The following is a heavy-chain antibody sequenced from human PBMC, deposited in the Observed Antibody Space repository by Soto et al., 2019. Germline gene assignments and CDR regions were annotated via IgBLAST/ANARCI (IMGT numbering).Heavy chain of an antibody. CDR2: ISYDGSNK. Sequence: GGSLRLSCAASGFTFSSYAMHWVRQAPGKGLEWVAVISYDGSNKYYADSVKGRFTISRDNSKNTLYLQMNSLRAEDTAVYYRARSGEYYYYGMDVWGQGTTVTVPS. CDR1: GFTFSSYA. D-gene: IGHD1-26*01. CDR3: ARSGEYYYYGMDV. J-gene: IGHJ6*02. V-gene: IGHV3-30-3*01.